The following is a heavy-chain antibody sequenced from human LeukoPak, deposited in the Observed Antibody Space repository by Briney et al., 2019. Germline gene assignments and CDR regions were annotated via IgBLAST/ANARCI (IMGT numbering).Heavy chain of an antibody. CDR1: GFTFSKSA. V-gene: IGHV3-48*03. J-gene: IGHJ6*04. CDR3: AELGITMIGDV. D-gene: IGHD3-10*02. Sequence: RGGSLRLSCAASGFTFSKSAMNWVRQAPGKGLEWVSYISSSGSTIYYADSVKGRFTISRDNAKNSLYLQMNSLRAEDTAVYYCAELGITMIGDVWGKGTTVTISS. CDR2: ISSSGSTI.